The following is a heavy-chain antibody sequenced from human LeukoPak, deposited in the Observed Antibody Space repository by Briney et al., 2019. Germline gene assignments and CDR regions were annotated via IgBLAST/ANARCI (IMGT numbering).Heavy chain of an antibody. CDR2: IRGTGDSP. Sequence: ASVKVSCKASGSTFTNYHMHWVRQAPGQGLEWVGLIRGTGDSPDYAQKFQGRVTVTCDTSTNTLYLELRSLKSEDTAVYYCARAPAGTLDFWGQGTLVTVSS. J-gene: IGHJ4*02. D-gene: IGHD6-13*01. V-gene: IGHV1-46*01. CDR1: GSTFTNYH. CDR3: ARAPAGTLDF.